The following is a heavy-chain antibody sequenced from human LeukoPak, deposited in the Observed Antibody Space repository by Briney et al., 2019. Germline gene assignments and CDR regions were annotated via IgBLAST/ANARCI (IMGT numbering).Heavy chain of an antibody. CDR2: IYYSGST. Sequence: PSETLSLTCTVSGGSISSYYWSWIRQPPGKGLEWMGYIYYSGSTNYNPSLKSRVTISVDTSKNQFFLKLSSVTAADTAVYYCARDATYCSSTSCYRGFDPWGQGTLVTVSS. J-gene: IGHJ5*02. V-gene: IGHV4-59*01. CDR1: GGSISSYY. D-gene: IGHD2-2*01. CDR3: ARDATYCSSTSCYRGFDP.